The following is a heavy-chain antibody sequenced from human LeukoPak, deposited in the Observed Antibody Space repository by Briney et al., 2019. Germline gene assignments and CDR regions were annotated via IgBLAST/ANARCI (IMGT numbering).Heavy chain of an antibody. CDR3: AKDLLDGYNPYYFDY. D-gene: IGHD5-24*01. CDR1: GFTFSSYA. CDR2: ISGSGGST. J-gene: IGHJ4*02. V-gene: IGHV3-23*01. Sequence: GGSLRLSCAASGFTFSSYAMSWVRQAPGKGLEWVSAISGSGGSTYYADSVKGRFTISRDNSKNTQYLQMNSLRAEDTAVYYCAKDLLDGYNPYYFDYWGQGTLVTVSS.